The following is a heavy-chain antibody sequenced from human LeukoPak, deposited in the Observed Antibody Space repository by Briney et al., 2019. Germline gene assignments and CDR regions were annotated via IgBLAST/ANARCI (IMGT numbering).Heavy chain of an antibody. V-gene: IGHV1-69*13. J-gene: IGHJ6*03. D-gene: IGHD3-3*01. CDR3: ARGPNVRFLEWPPIYYYYMDV. CDR2: IIPIFGTA. CDR1: GGTFSSYA. Sequence: ASVKVSCKASGGTFSSYAISWVRQAPGQGLEWMGGIIPIFGTANYAQKFQGRVTITADESTSTAYMELSSLRSEDTAVYYCARGPNVRFLEWPPIYYYYMDVWGKGTTVTVSS.